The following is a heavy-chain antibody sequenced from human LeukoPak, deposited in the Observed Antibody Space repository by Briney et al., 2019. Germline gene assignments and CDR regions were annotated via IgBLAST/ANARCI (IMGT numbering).Heavy chain of an antibody. J-gene: IGHJ3*02. V-gene: IGHV3-7*04. CDR2: IKQDGSEK. CDR1: GFTFSSYW. CDR3: ARENYIDAFDI. D-gene: IGHD1-7*01. Sequence: GGSLRLSCAASGFTFSSYWMSWVRQAPGKGLEWVANIKQDGSEKYYVDSVKGRFTISRDNAKNLLYLQMNSLRAEDTAAYYCARENYIDAFDIWGQGTMVTVSS.